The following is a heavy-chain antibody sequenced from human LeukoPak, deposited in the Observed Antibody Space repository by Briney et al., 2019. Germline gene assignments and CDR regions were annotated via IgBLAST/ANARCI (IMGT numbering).Heavy chain of an antibody. CDR2: INHGEST. Sequence: SXTLXLTCAVYGGSFSGYYWSWIRQPPGEGLEWVGEINHGESTSYNPSLKSRVTISVDTSKNQFSLRLSSVTDADTAVYYCARGQVGSYVFYYYYGMDVWGRGTTVTVSS. D-gene: IGHD5-18*01. J-gene: IGHJ6*02. CDR1: GGSFSGYY. CDR3: ARGQVGSYVFYYYYGMDV. V-gene: IGHV4-34*01.